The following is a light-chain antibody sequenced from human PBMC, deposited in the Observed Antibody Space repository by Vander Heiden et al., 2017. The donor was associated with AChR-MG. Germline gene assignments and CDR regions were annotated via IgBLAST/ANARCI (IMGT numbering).Light chain of an antibody. J-gene: IGLJ2*01. Sequence: QSVLTQPPSVSAAPGQKVTISCSGSSSNIGKDYVSWYQQLPGTAPKLLIFDNDKRPSGIPDRFSGSKSGTSATLGITGLQTGDEADYYCGTWDSALSTGVFGGGTKVIV. CDR1: SSNIGKDY. CDR2: DND. V-gene: IGLV1-51*01. CDR3: GTWDSALSTGV.